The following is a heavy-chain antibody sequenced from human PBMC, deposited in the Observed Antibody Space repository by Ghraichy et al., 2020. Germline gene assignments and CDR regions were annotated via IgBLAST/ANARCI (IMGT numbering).Heavy chain of an antibody. V-gene: IGHV3-30*18. Sequence: GGSLRLSCAASGFTFSSYGMHWVRQAPGKGLEWVAVISYDGSNKYYADSVKGRFTISRDNSKNTLYLQMNSLRAEDTAVYYCAKDRGNYFDYWGQGTLVTVSS. J-gene: IGHJ4*02. CDR1: GFTFSSYG. CDR2: ISYDGSNK. CDR3: AKDRGNYFDY. D-gene: IGHD5-24*01.